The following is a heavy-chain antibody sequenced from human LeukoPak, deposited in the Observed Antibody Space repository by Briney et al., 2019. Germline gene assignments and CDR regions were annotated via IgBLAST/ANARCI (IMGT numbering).Heavy chain of an antibody. Sequence: GGSLRLSCAASGFTVSSNYMSWVRQAPGKGLEWVSVIYSGGSTYYADSVKGRFTISRDNSKNTVYLQMSSLRAEDTAVYYCARDQGYYDAFDVWGQGTMVTVSS. J-gene: IGHJ3*01. D-gene: IGHD3-10*01. CDR3: ARDQGYYDAFDV. CDR2: IYSGGST. V-gene: IGHV3-66*01. CDR1: GFTVSSNY.